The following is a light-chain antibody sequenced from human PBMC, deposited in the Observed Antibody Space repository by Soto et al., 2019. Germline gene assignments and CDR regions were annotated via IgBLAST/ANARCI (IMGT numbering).Light chain of an antibody. CDR3: SSYPGSTPFG. CDR1: SNDVGGYDY. V-gene: IGLV2-14*03. CDR2: EVS. J-gene: IGLJ1*01. Sequence: SVLTKPAAGPGCPEQSITISCTRTSNDVGGYDYVSWYQQHPGKAPKLMIYEVSDRPSGVSDRFSGSKSGNTASLTISGLQAEDEADSYGSSYPGSTPFGFGTACKVTLL.